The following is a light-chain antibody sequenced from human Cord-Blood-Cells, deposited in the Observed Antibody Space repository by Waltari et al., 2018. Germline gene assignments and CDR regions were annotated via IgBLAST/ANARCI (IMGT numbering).Light chain of an antibody. J-gene: IGLJ2*01. CDR2: DVR. CDR3: SSYTSSSTIVV. CDR1: SSDVGGYNY. Sequence: QSALTQPASVSGSSGQSITIPCTGNSSDVGGYNYVSWYQQHPGTPPQLMIYDVRNRPSGFSTLFSGAKSGNTTSLTISGLQAEDEADYYCSSYTSSSTIVVVGGGTKLTAL. V-gene: IGLV2-14*01.